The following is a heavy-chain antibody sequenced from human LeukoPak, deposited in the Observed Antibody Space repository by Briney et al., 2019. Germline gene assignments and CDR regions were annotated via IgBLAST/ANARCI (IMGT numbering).Heavy chain of an antibody. D-gene: IGHD3-3*01. V-gene: IGHV1-58*01. J-gene: IGHJ6*02. CDR2: IVVGSGNT. CDR3: AADVHDSLGMDV. CDR1: GFTFTSSA. Sequence: ASVKVSCKASGFTFTSSAVQWVRQARGQRLEWIGWIVVGSGNTNYAQKFQERVTITRDMSASTAYMELSSLRSEDTAVYYCAADVHDSLGMDVWGQGTTVTVSS.